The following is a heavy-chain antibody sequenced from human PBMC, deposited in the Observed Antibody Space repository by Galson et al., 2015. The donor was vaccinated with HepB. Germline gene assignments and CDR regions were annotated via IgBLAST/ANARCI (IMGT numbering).Heavy chain of an antibody. CDR2: MSDNGDST. D-gene: IGHD1-26*01. J-gene: IGHJ4*02. CDR3: ARTAAYGYNGYADLDS. CDR1: GFTFSSYA. V-gene: IGHV3-23*01. Sequence: SLRLSCAASGFTFSSYAIMWVRQAPGKGLEWVSGMSDNGDSTFYADSEKGRFTISRDISKNTVYLQMNRLGTEDTAVYYCARTAAYGYNGYADLDSWGQGTLVTVSS.